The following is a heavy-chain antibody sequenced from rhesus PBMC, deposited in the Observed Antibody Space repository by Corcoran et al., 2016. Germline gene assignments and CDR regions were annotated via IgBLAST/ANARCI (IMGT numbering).Heavy chain of an antibody. J-gene: IGHJ3*01. CDR1: GGSISSNY. D-gene: IGHD6-13*01. V-gene: IGHV4-173*01. CDR2: RPGSGGPT. CDR3: ARDLGYLDAFDF. Sequence: QVQLQESGPGLVKPSETLSLTCAVSGGSISSNYWGLIRQPPGKGLGWIGRRPGSGGPTDYNPSLKRRVALSTDTSKNQFSLKLSSVTAADTAVYYCARDLGYLDAFDFWGQGLRVTVSS.